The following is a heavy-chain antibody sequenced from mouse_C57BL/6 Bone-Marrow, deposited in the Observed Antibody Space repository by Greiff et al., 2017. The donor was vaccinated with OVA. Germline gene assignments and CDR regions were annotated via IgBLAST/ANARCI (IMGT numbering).Heavy chain of an antibody. J-gene: IGHJ3*01. Sequence: VQLKQPGAELVMPGASVKLSCKASGYTFTSYWMHWVKQRPGQGLEWIGEIDPSDSYTNYNQKFKGKSTLTVDKSSSTAYMQLSSLTSEDSAVYYCARAHYYGSSPGFAYWGQGTLVTVSA. CDR1: GYTFTSYW. CDR3: ARAHYYGSSPGFAY. D-gene: IGHD1-1*01. V-gene: IGHV1-69*01. CDR2: IDPSDSYT.